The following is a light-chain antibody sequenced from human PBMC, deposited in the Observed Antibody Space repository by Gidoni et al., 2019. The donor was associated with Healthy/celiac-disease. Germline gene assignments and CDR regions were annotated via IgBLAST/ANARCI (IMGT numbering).Light chain of an antibody. Sequence: EIVLTHSPGTLSLSPGERATLSCRASQSVSSSYLAWYQQKPGQAPRLLIYGASSRATGIPDRFSGSGSGTDFTLTISRLEPEDFAVYYCQQYGSSSWTFXQXTKVEIK. V-gene: IGKV3-20*01. CDR3: QQYGSSSWT. CDR1: QSVSSSY. CDR2: GAS. J-gene: IGKJ1*01.